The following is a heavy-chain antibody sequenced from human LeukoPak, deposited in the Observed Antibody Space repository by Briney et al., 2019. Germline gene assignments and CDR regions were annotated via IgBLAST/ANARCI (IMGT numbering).Heavy chain of an antibody. CDR3: AKVPFSYYYYHMDV. Sequence: GGSLRLSCAASGFTFSSYAMNWVRQAPGKGLEWVSGISGSGGSIYYADSVKGRFAISRDNSKNTLYLQMNSLRAEDTAVYYCAKVPFSYYYYHMDVWGQGTTVTVSS. V-gene: IGHV3-23*01. J-gene: IGHJ6*02. CDR1: GFTFSSYA. CDR2: ISGSGGSI.